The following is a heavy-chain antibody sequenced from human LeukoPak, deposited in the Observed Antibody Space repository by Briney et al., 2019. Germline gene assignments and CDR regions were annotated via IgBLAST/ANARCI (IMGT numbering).Heavy chain of an antibody. Sequence: PGGSLRLSCAASGFTFSNYWMSWVRQAPGKGLEYVANINQDGSERYYVDSVKGRFTISRDNAKNSLSLQMSSLRVEDTAVYYCARDISPEKGQQLANWGQGTQVTVSS. D-gene: IGHD6-13*01. J-gene: IGHJ4*01. CDR1: GFTFSNYW. CDR3: ARDISPEKGQQLAN. V-gene: IGHV3-7*04. CDR2: INQDGSER.